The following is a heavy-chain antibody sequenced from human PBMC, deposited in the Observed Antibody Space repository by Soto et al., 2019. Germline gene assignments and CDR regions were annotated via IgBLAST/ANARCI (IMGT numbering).Heavy chain of an antibody. V-gene: IGHV3-7*03. D-gene: IGHD5-12*01. CDR3: ASLEWESSGYADY. CDR1: GFTFGSNW. CDR2: IKRDGSEK. J-gene: IGHJ4*02. Sequence: PGGSLRLSCAASGFTFGSNWMSWVRQAPGKGLEWVANIKRDGSEKYYVDSVKGRFTISRDNAKNTLYLQMNSLRADDTAVYYCASLEWESSGYADYWGKGTQVNVS.